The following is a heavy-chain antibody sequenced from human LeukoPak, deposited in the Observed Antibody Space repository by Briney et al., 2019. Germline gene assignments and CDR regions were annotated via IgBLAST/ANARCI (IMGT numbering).Heavy chain of an antibody. Sequence: GASVKVSCKASGYTVTGYYMHWLRQPPGQGLEWMGWINPNSGGTNYAQKFQGRVTMTRDTSISTAYMELSRLRSDDTAVYYCARVEVVATIPFDYWGQGTLVTVSS. D-gene: IGHD5-12*01. J-gene: IGHJ4*02. V-gene: IGHV1-2*02. CDR2: INPNSGGT. CDR1: GYTVTGYY. CDR3: ARVEVVATIPFDY.